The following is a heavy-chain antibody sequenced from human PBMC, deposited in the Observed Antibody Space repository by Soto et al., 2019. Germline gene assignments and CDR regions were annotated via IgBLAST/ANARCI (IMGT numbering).Heavy chain of an antibody. V-gene: IGHV4-59*01. CDR3: ARPISRENPARFNI. Sequence: QVELQESGPGLVKPSETLSLTCTVSGDSISDYNWSWIRQPPGKGLEWIGYIYYSGTTNYNASLKSRVTISVDTSKNQFSLKLTSVTAADTAVYYCARPISRENPARFNIWGQGTMVTVSS. CDR1: GDSISDYN. J-gene: IGHJ3*02. CDR2: IYYSGTT. D-gene: IGHD1-26*01.